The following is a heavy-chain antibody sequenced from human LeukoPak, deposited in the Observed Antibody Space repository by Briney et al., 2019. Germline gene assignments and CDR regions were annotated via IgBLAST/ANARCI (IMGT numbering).Heavy chain of an antibody. Sequence: SETLSLTCTVSGGSISTYYWSWIRQPPGRGLEWIGYIYYSGSTNYNPSLKSRVTTSVDTSKNQFSLKLSSVTAADTAVYYCARDTGTVVDYWGQGTLVTVSS. CDR1: GGSISTYY. J-gene: IGHJ4*02. D-gene: IGHD4-23*01. CDR3: ARDTGTVVDY. CDR2: IYYSGST. V-gene: IGHV4-59*01.